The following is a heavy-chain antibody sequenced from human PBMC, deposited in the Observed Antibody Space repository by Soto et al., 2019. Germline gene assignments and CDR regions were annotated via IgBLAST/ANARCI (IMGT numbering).Heavy chain of an antibody. D-gene: IGHD2-2*01. CDR1: GGSFSGYY. V-gene: IGHV4-34*01. CDR2: INHSGST. J-gene: IGHJ6*03. CDR3: ARGRWVNTIVVVPAARKGVGSTYYMDV. Sequence: PSETLSLTCAVYGGSFSGYYWSWIRQPPGKGLEWIGEINHSGSTNYNPSLKSRVTISVDTSKNQFSLKLSSVTAADTAVYYCARGRWVNTIVVVPAARKGVGSTYYMDVWGKGTTVTVSS.